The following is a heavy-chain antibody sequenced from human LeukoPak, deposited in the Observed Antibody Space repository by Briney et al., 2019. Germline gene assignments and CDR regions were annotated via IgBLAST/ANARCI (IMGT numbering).Heavy chain of an antibody. CDR3: ARGVDSSAVDY. CDR1: GGSFSSYV. J-gene: IGHJ4*02. V-gene: IGHV1-69*04. CDR2: IIPVLGVS. D-gene: IGHD6-25*01. Sequence: GASVKVSCKASGGSFSSYVITWVRQAPGQGLEWMGRIIPVLGVSNFAQKFQGRVTITADESTSTAYMELSSLRSEDTAVYYCARGVDSSAVDYWGQGTLVTVSS.